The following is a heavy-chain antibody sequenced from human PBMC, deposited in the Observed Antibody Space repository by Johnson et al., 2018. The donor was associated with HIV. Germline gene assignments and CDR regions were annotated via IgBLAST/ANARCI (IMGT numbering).Heavy chain of an antibody. V-gene: IGHV3-30*18. CDR3: AKDRPPGLTGYYDAFDI. J-gene: IGHJ3*02. CDR1: GFTFSSYW. CDR2: ISSDESYK. Sequence: QVQLVESGGGVVQPGRSLRLSCLASGFTFSSYWMSWVRQAPGKGLEWVAVISSDESYKHYGDSVKGRFTISRDNAKNSLYLQMNSLRAEDTAVYYCAKDRPPGLTGYYDAFDIWGQGSMVTVSS. D-gene: IGHD3-9*01.